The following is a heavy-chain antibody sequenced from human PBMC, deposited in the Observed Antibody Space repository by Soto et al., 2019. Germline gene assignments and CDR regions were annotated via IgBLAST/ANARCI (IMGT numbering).Heavy chain of an antibody. CDR3: AKERSVVATTPDFDY. Sequence: GGSLRLSCAASGFTFSSFGVHWVRQAPGKGLEWVAVASYDGSYKYYADSVKGRFTISRDNSKNTLYLQMNSLRAEDTAVYYCAKERSVVATTPDFDYWGQGTLVTVSS. J-gene: IGHJ4*02. D-gene: IGHD5-12*01. CDR1: GFTFSSFG. CDR2: ASYDGSYK. V-gene: IGHV3-30*18.